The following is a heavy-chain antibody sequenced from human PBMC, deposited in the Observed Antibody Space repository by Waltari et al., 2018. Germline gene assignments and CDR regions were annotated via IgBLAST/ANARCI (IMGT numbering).Heavy chain of an antibody. J-gene: IGHJ4*02. Sequence: EVQLLESGGGLVQPGGSLRLSCAASGFTFSSYAMSWVRQAPGKGLGWVSVIYSGGSTYYADSVKGRFTISRDNSKNTLYLQMNSLRAEDTAVYYCAKDLGTGLDYWGQGTLVTVSS. CDR2: IYSGGST. V-gene: IGHV3-23*03. CDR1: GFTFSSYA. D-gene: IGHD7-27*01. CDR3: AKDLGTGLDY.